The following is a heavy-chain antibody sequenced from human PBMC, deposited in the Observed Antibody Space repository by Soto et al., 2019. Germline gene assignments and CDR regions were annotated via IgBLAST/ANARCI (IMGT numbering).Heavy chain of an antibody. CDR3: ARGLVY. CDR1: GGSFSGYY. J-gene: IGHJ4*02. V-gene: IGHV4-34*01. Sequence: PSETLSLTCAVYGGSFSGYYWSWIRQPPGKWLEWIGEINHSGSTNYNPSLKSRVTISVDTSKNQFSLKLSSVTAADTAVYYCARGLVYWGQGXLVTVYS. CDR2: INHSGST.